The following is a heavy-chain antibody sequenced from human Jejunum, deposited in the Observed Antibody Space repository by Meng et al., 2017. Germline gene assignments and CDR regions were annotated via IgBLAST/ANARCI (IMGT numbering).Heavy chain of an antibody. CDR2: IWQGGPS. D-gene: IGHD1-26*01. CDR3: ARGATGTRPFDY. J-gene: IGHJ4*02. CDR1: VGTTPHGW. Sequence: ASGLVDASGHASPPCPVAVGTTPHGWWNWVRPPRGKGLELFGEIWQGGPSNYTPSLRSRVTISVDKSKNQLYLELASLTAADTAVYYCARGATGTRPFDYWGQGTLVTVSS. V-gene: IGHV4-4*03.